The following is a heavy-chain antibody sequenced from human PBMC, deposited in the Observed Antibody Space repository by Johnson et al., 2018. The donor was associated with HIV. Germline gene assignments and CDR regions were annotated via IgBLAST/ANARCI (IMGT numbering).Heavy chain of an antibody. J-gene: IGHJ3*02. D-gene: IGHD6-6*01. CDR1: GFTVSSNY. CDR3: ARHDSSSLPPRDAFDI. CDR2: IKSKTDGGTT. Sequence: VQLVESGGGLIQPGGSLRLSCAASGFTVSSNYMSWVRQAPGKGLEWVGRIKSKTDGGTTDYAAPVKGRFTISRDDSKNTLYLQMNSLRAEDTAVYYCARHDSSSLPPRDAFDIWGQGTMVTVSS. V-gene: IGHV3-15*01.